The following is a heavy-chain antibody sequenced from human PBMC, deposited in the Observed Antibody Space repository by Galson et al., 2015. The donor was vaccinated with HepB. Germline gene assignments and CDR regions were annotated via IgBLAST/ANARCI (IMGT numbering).Heavy chain of an antibody. V-gene: IGHV3-23*01. CDR2: ISGSGGST. CDR3: AKVFSRGAFHY. Sequence: SLRLSCAASGVTFSSYAMSWVRQAPGKGLERVSAISGSGGSTYYQDSVKGRFTISRDNSKNTLYLQMNSLRAEDTAVYYCAKVFSRGAFHYWGQGPLVTVSS. D-gene: IGHD4-17*01. CDR1: GVTFSSYA. J-gene: IGHJ4*02.